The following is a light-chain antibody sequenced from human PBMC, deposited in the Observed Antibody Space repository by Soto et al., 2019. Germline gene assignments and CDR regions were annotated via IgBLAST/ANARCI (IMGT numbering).Light chain of an antibody. V-gene: IGKV3-11*01. J-gene: IGKJ5*01. CDR3: QQRSNWPIT. CDR1: QSVSSY. Sequence: ENVLTESPAALSLSPGERATLSCSASQSVSSYLDWYQQKPGQAPRLLIYDASNRATGIPARFSGSGSGTDCTLTISSLAPEDFAVYYCQQRSNWPITFGQGTRLQIK. CDR2: DAS.